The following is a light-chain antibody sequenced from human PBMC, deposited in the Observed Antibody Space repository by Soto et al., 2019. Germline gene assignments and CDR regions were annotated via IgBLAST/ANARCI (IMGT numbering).Light chain of an antibody. V-gene: IGLV2-14*01. CDR2: EVN. Sequence: QSVLTQPASVSGSPGQSITISCTGTSSDVGGYDYVSWYQLHPGKAPKLMAFEVNNRPSGVPHRFSGSKSGTSASLAISGLQSEDEADYYCATWDDSLNGYVFGTGTKVTVL. J-gene: IGLJ1*01. CDR3: ATWDDSLNGYV. CDR1: SSDVGGYDY.